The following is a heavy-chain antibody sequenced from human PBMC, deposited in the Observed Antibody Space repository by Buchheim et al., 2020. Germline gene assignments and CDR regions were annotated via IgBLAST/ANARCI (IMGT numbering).Heavy chain of an antibody. J-gene: IGHJ5*02. CDR3: ARGPRHCSGGSCYGPNNWFDP. Sequence: QVQLQESGPGLVKPSQTLSLTCTVSGGSISRGGNYWSWIRQHPGKGLEWIGYIYYSGGPSYNPSLKSRVTITAKPSKNQFSLKLSSVTAADTAVYYCARGPRHCSGGSCYGPNNWFDPWGQGTL. V-gene: IGHV4-31*03. CDR2: IYYSGGP. D-gene: IGHD2-15*01. CDR1: GGSISRGGNY.